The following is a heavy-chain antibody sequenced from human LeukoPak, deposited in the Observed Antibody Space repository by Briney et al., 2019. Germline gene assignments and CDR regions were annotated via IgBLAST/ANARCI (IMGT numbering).Heavy chain of an antibody. V-gene: IGHV4-34*01. J-gene: IGHJ6*04. CDR1: GGSFSGYY. D-gene: IGHD3-10*01. CDR3: ARGGRAPRHYYYYGRDL. CDR2: INHSGST. Sequence: SETLSLTCAVYGGSFSGYYWSWIRQPPGKGLEWIGEINHSGSTNYNPSLKSRVTISVDTSKNQFSLKLSSVTAADTAVYYWARGGRAPRHYYYYGRDLGGKGPTATVSS.